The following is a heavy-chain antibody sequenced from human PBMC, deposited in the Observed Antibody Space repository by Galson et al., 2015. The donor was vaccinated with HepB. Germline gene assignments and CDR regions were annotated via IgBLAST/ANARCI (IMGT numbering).Heavy chain of an antibody. J-gene: IGHJ4*02. Sequence: QSGAEVKKPGESLRISCKTSGYNFTNYWVSWVRQMPGKGPEWMGKIDPTDSYTNHSPSFQGHVTISTDKSVSTAYLQWNSLKASDTAIYYCARQPYYYDALTGYYRVTYYFDYWGPGALVTVSS. CDR3: ARQPYYYDALTGYYRVTYYFDY. V-gene: IGHV5-10-1*01. CDR1: GYNFTNYW. D-gene: IGHD3-9*01. CDR2: IDPTDSYT.